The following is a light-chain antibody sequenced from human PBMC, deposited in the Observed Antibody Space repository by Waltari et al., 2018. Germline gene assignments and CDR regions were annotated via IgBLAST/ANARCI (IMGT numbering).Light chain of an antibody. CDR3: QQFSNLPIT. CDR1: RDISNY. V-gene: IGKV1-33*01. Sequence: DIQMTQSPSSLSASAGDRVTITCQASRDISNYLNWYQQKPGKAPNRLISNASNLETGVPSRFSGSGSGTDFTFTITSLQPEDIATYYCQQFSNLPITFGQGTRLEIK. J-gene: IGKJ5*01. CDR2: NAS.